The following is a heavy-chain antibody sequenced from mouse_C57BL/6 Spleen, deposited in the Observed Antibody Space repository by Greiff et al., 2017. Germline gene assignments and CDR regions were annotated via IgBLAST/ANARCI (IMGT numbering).Heavy chain of an antibody. CDR3: ARGLLQAMDY. J-gene: IGHJ4*01. V-gene: IGHV5-17*01. D-gene: IGHD2-3*01. CDR2: ISIGSSTI. Sequence: EVQGVESGGGLVKPGGSLKLSCAASGFTFSDYGMNWVAQAPGKGLEWFAYISIGSSTIYYADTVKGRVTISRDNAKNTLFLQMTSLRSEDTAMYYCARGLLQAMDYWGQGTSVTVSS. CDR1: GFTFSDYG.